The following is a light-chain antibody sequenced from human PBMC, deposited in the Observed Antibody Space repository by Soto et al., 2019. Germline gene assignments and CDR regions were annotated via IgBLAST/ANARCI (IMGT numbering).Light chain of an antibody. CDR3: CSYAGSTTDVV. Sequence: QSALTQPASVSGSPGQSSTISCTGTSSDVGSYNLVSWYQQHPGKAPKVMIYEGSKRPSGVSNRFSGSKSGNTASLTISGLQAEDEADYYCCSYAGSTTDVVFGGGTKLTVL. V-gene: IGLV2-23*01. CDR1: SSDVGSYNL. J-gene: IGLJ2*01. CDR2: EGS.